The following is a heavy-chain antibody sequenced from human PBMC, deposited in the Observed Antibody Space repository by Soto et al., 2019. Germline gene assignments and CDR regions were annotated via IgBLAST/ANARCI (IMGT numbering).Heavy chain of an antibody. CDR1: GFTFSSYA. J-gene: IGHJ6*02. CDR3: ARDTSEDYDSSGYYYYYYYGMDV. V-gene: IGHV3-30-3*01. Sequence: GGSLRLSCAASGFTFSSYAMHWVRQAPGKGLEWVAVISYDGSNKYYADSVKGRFTISRDNSKNTLYLQMNSLRAEDTAVYYCARDTSEDYDSSGYYYYYYYGMDVWGQGTTVTVSS. CDR2: ISYDGSNK. D-gene: IGHD3-22*01.